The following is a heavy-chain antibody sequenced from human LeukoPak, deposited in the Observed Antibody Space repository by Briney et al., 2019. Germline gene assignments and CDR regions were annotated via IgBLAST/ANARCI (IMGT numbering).Heavy chain of an antibody. CDR2: ISYDGNNQ. V-gene: IGHV3-30-3*01. Sequence: QTGGSLRLSCAASGFSFRDYAMHWVRQAPGKGLEWVAVISYDGNNQYYADSVEGRLTISRDGSKNTLYLQMNSLRLEDTGVYYCARAFEQQLVGRYYYGMDVWGQGTTVTVSS. CDR3: ARAFEQQLVGRYYYGMDV. CDR1: GFSFRDYA. J-gene: IGHJ6*01. D-gene: IGHD6-13*01.